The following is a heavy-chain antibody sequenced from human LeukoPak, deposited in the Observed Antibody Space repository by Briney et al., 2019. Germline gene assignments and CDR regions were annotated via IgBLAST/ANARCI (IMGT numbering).Heavy chain of an antibody. CDR1: GGSINSYY. V-gene: IGHV4-34*01. D-gene: IGHD2-15*01. J-gene: IGHJ4*02. Sequence: SETLSLTCTVSGGSINSYYWSWIRQPPGKGLEWIGEINHSGSTNYNPSLKSRVTISVETSKNQFSLKLSSVTAADTAVYYCARAAWVCSGGSCYSKLFDYWGQGTLVTVSS. CDR2: INHSGST. CDR3: ARAAWVCSGGSCYSKLFDY.